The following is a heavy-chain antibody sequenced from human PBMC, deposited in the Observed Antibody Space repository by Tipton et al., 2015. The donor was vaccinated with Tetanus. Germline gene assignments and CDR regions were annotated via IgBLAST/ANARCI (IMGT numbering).Heavy chain of an antibody. V-gene: IGHV1-46*04. Sequence: QVQLVQSGAEVKKPGASVKVSCKAPTDTFSNYYMHWVRQAPGQGLERVGLINPTDSSTAYAQKLQGRITLTRETSTSTVYMQLSSLRAEDTAVYYCAREGTVQAAPGKLFDYWGQGTLVTVSS. CDR2: INPTDSST. CDR1: TDTFSNYY. D-gene: IGHD3/OR15-3a*01. CDR3: AREGTVQAAPGKLFDY. J-gene: IGHJ4*02.